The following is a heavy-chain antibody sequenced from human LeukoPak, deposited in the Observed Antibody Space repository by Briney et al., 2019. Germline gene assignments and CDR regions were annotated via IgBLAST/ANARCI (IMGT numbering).Heavy chain of an antibody. D-gene: IGHD6-19*01. J-gene: IGHJ4*02. CDR3: AREKYSSGGGVDY. CDR1: GFTFSDYY. Sequence: PGGSLRLSCAASGFTFSDYYMSWIRQAPGKGLEWVSYISSSSCYTNYADSVKGRFTISRDNAKNSLYLQMNSLRAEDTAVYYCAREKYSSGGGVDYWGQGTLVTVSS. CDR2: ISSSSCYT. V-gene: IGHV3-11*06.